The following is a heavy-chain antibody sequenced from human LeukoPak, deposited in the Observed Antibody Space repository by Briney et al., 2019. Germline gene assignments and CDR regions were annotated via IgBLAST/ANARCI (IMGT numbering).Heavy chain of an antibody. J-gene: IGHJ4*02. Sequence: KPSETLSLTCAVYGGSFSGYYWSWIRQPPGKGLEWIGEINHSGSTNYNPSLKSRVTISVDTSKNQFSLKLSSVTAADTAVYYCARESPAGKGGFGYWGQGTLVTVSS. D-gene: IGHD6-19*01. CDR2: INHSGST. CDR3: ARESPAGKGGFGY. V-gene: IGHV4-34*01. CDR1: GGSFSGYY.